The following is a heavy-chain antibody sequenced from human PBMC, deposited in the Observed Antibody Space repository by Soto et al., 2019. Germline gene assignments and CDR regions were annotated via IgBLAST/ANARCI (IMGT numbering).Heavy chain of an antibody. CDR1: GGSISSYY. CDR3: AREGITGIFDY. J-gene: IGHJ4*02. Sequence: SETLSLTCTVSGGSISSYYWSWIRQPPGKALEWIGYIYYSGSTNYNPSLKSRVTISVDTSKNQFSLKLSSVTAADTAVYYCAREGITGIFDYWGQGTLVTSPQ. CDR2: IYYSGST. D-gene: IGHD1-20*01. V-gene: IGHV4-59*01.